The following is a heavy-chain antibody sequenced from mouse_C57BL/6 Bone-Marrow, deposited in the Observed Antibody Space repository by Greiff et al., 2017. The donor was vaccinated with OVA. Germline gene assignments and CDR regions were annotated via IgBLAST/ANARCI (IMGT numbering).Heavy chain of an antibody. CDR3: ASLLPQGYV. Sequence: VQLQQSGPELVKPGASVKISCKASGYAFSSSWMNWVKQRPGKGLEWIGRIYPGDGDTNYNGKFKGKATLTADKSSSTAYMQLSSLTTEDSAIYYCASLLPQGYVWGTGTTVTVSS. V-gene: IGHV1-82*01. CDR2: IYPGDGDT. D-gene: IGHD1-1*01. J-gene: IGHJ1*03. CDR1: GYAFSSSW.